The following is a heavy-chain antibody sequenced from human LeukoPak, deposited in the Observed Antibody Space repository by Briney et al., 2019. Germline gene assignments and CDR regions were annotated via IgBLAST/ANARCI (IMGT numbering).Heavy chain of an antibody. J-gene: IGHJ3*02. CDR3: ARSSDSGSYWGGAFDI. Sequence: PGGSLRLSCAASGFTFSSYSMNWVRQAPGKGLEWVSSISSTSSYIYYAASVKGRFTISRDNAKNSLYLQMNSLRAEDTAVYYCARSSDSGSYWGGAFDIWGQGTMVTVSS. D-gene: IGHD1-26*01. CDR1: GFTFSSYS. CDR2: ISSTSSYI. V-gene: IGHV3-21*01.